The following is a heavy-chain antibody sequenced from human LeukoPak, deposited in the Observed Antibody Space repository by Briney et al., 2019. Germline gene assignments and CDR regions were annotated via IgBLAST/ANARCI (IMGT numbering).Heavy chain of an antibody. J-gene: IGHJ4*02. CDR3: ARDFGVTMVRGVIAFDC. D-gene: IGHD3-10*01. CDR2: IYYSGST. CDR1: GGSISSYY. Sequence: SETLSLTCTVSGGSISSYYWSWIRQPPGKGLEWIGYIYYSGSTNYNPSLKSRATISVDTSKNQFSLKLSSVTAADTAVYYCARDFGVTMVRGVIAFDCWGQGTLVTVSS. V-gene: IGHV4-59*12.